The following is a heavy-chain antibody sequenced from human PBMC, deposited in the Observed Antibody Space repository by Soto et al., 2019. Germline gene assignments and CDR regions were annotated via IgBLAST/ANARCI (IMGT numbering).Heavy chain of an antibody. Sequence: GASVKVSCKASGYTFTSYGISWVRQAPGQGLEWMGWISAYNGNTNYAQKLQGRVTMTTDTSTSTAYMELRSLRSDDTAVYYCARDRGDYDFWSGPSYYYYYYMDVWGKGTTVTVSS. CDR2: ISAYNGNT. CDR3: ARDRGDYDFWSGPSYYYYYYMDV. D-gene: IGHD3-3*01. CDR1: GYTFTSYG. V-gene: IGHV1-18*01. J-gene: IGHJ6*03.